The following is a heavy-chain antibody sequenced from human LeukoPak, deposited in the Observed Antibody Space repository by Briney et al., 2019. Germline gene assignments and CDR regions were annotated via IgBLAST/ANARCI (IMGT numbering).Heavy chain of an antibody. J-gene: IGHJ6*03. V-gene: IGHV4-59*01. CDR1: GGSISSYH. CDR2: FYYSGST. D-gene: IGHD3-10*01. CDR3: ARAPYGSATNNYYMDV. Sequence: KPSETLSLTCTVSGGSISSYHWSWIRQPPGKGLEWIGFFYYSGSTNYNPSLKSRVTISVDTSKNQFSLKLSSVTAADTAVYYCARAPYGSATNNYYMDVWGKGTTVTVSS.